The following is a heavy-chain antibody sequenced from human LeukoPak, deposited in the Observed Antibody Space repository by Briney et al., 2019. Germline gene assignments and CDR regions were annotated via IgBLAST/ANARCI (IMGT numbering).Heavy chain of an antibody. CDR2: ISGSGSST. CDR1: GFTFSSYA. V-gene: IGHV3-23*01. Sequence: GGSLRLSCAASGFTFSSYAMSWVRQAPGKGLEWVSAISGSGSSTYYADSVKGRFTISRDNSKNTLYLQMNSLRAEDTAVYYCARDHVVTTLGFDYWGQGTLVTVSS. CDR3: ARDHVVTTLGFDY. J-gene: IGHJ4*02. D-gene: IGHD4-23*01.